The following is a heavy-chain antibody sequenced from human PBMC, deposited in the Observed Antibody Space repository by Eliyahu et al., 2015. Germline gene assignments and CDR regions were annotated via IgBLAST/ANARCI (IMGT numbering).Heavy chain of an antibody. CDR1: GGSIRSGGYY. CDR2: IYYSGST. V-gene: IGHV4-31*03. D-gene: IGHD3-22*01. CDR3: ARAGYYDSSGYYYGNAFDI. J-gene: IGHJ3*02. Sequence: QVQLQESGPGLVKPSQTLSLTCTVSGGSIRSGGYYWSWIRQHPGKGLEWIGYIYYSGSTYYNPSLKSRVTISVDTSKNQFSLKLSSVTAADTAVYYCARAGYYDSSGYYYGNAFDIWGQGTMVTVSS.